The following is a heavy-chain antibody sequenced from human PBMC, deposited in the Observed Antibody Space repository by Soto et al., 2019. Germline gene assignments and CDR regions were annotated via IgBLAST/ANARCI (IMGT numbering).Heavy chain of an antibody. D-gene: IGHD2-2*01. J-gene: IGHJ6*02. Sequence: QVQLVQSGAEVKKPGASVKVSCKASGYTFTSYGISWVRQAPGQGLEWMGWISAYNGNTNYAQKLQGRVTMTTDPSTSTAYMELRSLRSDDTAVYYCARGCSSTSCYEWENYYYYGMDVWGQGTTVTVSS. CDR2: ISAYNGNT. CDR1: GYTFTSYG. V-gene: IGHV1-18*01. CDR3: ARGCSSTSCYEWENYYYYGMDV.